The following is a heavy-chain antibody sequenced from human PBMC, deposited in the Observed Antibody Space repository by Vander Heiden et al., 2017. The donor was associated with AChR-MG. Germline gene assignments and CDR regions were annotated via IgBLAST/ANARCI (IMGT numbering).Heavy chain of an antibody. J-gene: IGHJ6*02. CDR2: ISYDGSNK. D-gene: IGHD2-2*01. CDR3: ARDRDIVVVTGGMDV. Sequence: QVQLVASGGGVVQPGRSLRLSCAASGFTISSYAMHWVRQAPGKGLEWVAVISYDGSNKYYAGSVKGRFTISRDNSKNTLYLQMNSLRAEDTAVYYCARDRDIVVVTGGMDVWGQGTTVTVSS. V-gene: IGHV3-30-3*01. CDR1: GFTISSYA.